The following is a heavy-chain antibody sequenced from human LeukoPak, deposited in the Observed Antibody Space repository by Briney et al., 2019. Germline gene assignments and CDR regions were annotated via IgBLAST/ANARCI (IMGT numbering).Heavy chain of an antibody. CDR3: ARDSSAFAGWFDP. D-gene: IGHD6-19*01. J-gene: IGHJ5*02. CDR1: GVSISSYY. Sequence: NPSETLSLTCTVSGVSISSYYWSWLRQPPGKGLEGCGYIYYSGSTNYNPSLKSRVTISVDTSKNQFSLKLTSVTAADTAVYYCARDSSAFAGWFDPWGQGTLVTVSS. CDR2: IYYSGST. V-gene: IGHV4-59*01.